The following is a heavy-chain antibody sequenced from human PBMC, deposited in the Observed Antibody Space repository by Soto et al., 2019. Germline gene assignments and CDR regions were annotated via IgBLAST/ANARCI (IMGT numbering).Heavy chain of an antibody. Sequence: PGGSLRLSCAASGFTFSSYAMSWVRQAPGKGLEWVSIITSDGRTYYADSVKGRFTTSRDNSKNTVYLQMNSLRAEDTAVYYCAKDYSTVTTDPLSVVLFGYWGQGALVTVSS. V-gene: IGHV3-23*01. CDR2: ITSDGRT. J-gene: IGHJ4*02. D-gene: IGHD4-17*01. CDR1: GFTFSSYA. CDR3: AKDYSTVTTDPLSVVLFGY.